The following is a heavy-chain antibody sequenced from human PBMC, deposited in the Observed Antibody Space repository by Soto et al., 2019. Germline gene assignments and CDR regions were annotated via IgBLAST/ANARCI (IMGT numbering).Heavy chain of an antibody. CDR3: TTDQDYYDSSGYTWYFDY. D-gene: IGHD3-22*01. J-gene: IGHJ4*02. V-gene: IGHV3-15*07. CDR2: IKSKTDGGTT. Sequence: ATGKGLEWVGRIKSKTDGGTTDYAAPVKGRFTISRDDSKNTLYLQMNSLKTEDTAVYYCTTDQDYYDSSGYTWYFDYWGQGTLVTVSS.